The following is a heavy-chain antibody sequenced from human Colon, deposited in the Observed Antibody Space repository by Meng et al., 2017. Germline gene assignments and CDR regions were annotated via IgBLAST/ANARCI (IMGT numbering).Heavy chain of an antibody. CDR2: IYYSGST. CDR3: ARGLFGGKPSYWYFDL. D-gene: IGHD2-15*01. J-gene: IGHJ2*01. CDR1: GGSISSYY. Sequence: SETLSLTCTVSGGSISSYYWSWIRQPPGKGLEWIGYIYYSGSTNYNPSLKSRVTISVDTSKNQFSLKLSSVTAADTAVYYCARGLFGGKPSYWYFDLWGHGTLVTVSS. V-gene: IGHV4-59*01.